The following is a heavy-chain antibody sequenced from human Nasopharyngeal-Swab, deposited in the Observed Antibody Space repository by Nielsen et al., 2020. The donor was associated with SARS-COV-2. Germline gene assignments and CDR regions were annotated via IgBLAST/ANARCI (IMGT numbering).Heavy chain of an antibody. CDR3: ARDYYGSGTYLYY. D-gene: IGHD3-10*01. J-gene: IGHJ4*02. CDR1: GFTFSSYW. Sequence: LSLTCAASGFTFSSYWMTWVRQAPGKGLEWVANIKQDGSEKYYVDSVKGRFTVSRDNAKNSLYLQMNSLRAEDTAVYYCARDYYGSGTYLYYWGQGTLVTVSS. V-gene: IGHV3-7*01. CDR2: IKQDGSEK.